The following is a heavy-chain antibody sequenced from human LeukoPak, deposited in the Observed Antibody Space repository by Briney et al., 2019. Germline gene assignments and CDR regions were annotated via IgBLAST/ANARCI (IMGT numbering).Heavy chain of an antibody. V-gene: IGHV4-34*01. J-gene: IGHJ6*03. CDR3: ARGCITMVRGVSRIYYYYYYMDV. Sequence: SETLSLTCAVYGGSFSGYYWSWIRQPPGKGLERIGEINHSGSTNYNPSLKSRVTISVDTSKNQFSLKLSSVTAADTAVYYCARGCITMVRGVSRIYYYYYYMDVWGKGTTVTISS. CDR2: INHSGST. CDR1: GGSFSGYY. D-gene: IGHD3-10*01.